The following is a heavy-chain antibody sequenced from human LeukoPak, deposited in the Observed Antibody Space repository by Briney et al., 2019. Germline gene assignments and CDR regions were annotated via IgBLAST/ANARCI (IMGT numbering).Heavy chain of an antibody. CDR2: ISSSSSYI. V-gene: IGHV3-21*01. CDR1: GFTSSSYS. D-gene: IGHD6-13*01. J-gene: IGHJ4*02. CDR3: AKDLRSRIAAAGAPDY. Sequence: GGSLRLSCAASGFTSSSYSMNWVRQAPGKGLEWVSSISSSSSYIYYADSVKGRFTISRDNAKNSLYLQMNSLRAEDTAVYYCAKDLRSRIAAAGAPDYWGQGTLVTVSS.